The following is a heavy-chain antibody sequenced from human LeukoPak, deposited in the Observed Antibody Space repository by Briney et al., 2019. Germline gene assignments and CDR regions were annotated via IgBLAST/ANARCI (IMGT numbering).Heavy chain of an antibody. CDR1: GFTFSSYG. V-gene: IGHV3-30*02. D-gene: IGHD6-19*01. Sequence: PGGSLRLSCAVSGFTFSSYGMHWVRQAPGKGLEWVAFIRYDGTNKYYAESVKGRFTISRDNSKNTLYLQMNSLRAKDTAVYYCAKDGYSSGIGDWGQGTLVTVSS. J-gene: IGHJ4*02. CDR3: AKDGYSSGIGD. CDR2: IRYDGTNK.